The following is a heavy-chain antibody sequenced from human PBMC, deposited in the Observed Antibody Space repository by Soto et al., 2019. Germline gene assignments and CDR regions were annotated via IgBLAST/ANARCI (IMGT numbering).Heavy chain of an antibody. CDR1: GYTFTSYY. D-gene: IGHD3-22*01. CDR2: INPSGGST. J-gene: IGHJ3*02. CDR3: ARSKGRYDSSGYYYVLDAFDI. V-gene: IGHV1-46*01. Sequence: ASVKVSCKASGYTFTSYYMHWVRQAPGLGLEWMGIINPSGGSTSYAQKFQGRVTMTRDTSTSTVYMELSSLRPEDTAGYYCARSKGRYDSSGYYYVLDAFDIWGQGTMVTVSS.